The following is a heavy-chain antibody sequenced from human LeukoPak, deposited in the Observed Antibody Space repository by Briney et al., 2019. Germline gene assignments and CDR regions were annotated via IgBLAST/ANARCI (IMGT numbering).Heavy chain of an antibody. Sequence: SETLSLTCAVYGGSFSGYYWSWIRQPPGKGLEWIGEINHSGSTNYNPSLKSRVTISVDTSKNQFSLKLSSVTAADTAVYYCARGWYGFWSGSNYYYYMDVWGKGTTVTVSS. V-gene: IGHV4-34*01. CDR3: ARGWYGFWSGSNYYYYMDV. J-gene: IGHJ6*03. CDR1: GGSFSGYY. D-gene: IGHD3-3*01. CDR2: INHSGST.